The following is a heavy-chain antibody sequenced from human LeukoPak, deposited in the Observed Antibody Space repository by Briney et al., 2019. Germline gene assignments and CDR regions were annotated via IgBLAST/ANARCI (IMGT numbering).Heavy chain of an antibody. CDR1: GGSFSSYY. CDR3: ARGGESDYDSSGYLVY. CDR2: IYYSGST. V-gene: IGHV4-59*01. J-gene: IGHJ4*02. Sequence: SETLSLTCTVSGGSFSSYYWSWIRQPPGKGLEWIGYIYYSGSTNYNPSLKSRVTISVDTSKNQFSLKLSSVTVADTAVYYCARGGESDYDSSGYLVYWGQGTLLTVSS. D-gene: IGHD3-22*01.